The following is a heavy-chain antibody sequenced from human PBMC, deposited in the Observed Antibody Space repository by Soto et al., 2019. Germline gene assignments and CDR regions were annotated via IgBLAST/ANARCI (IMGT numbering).Heavy chain of an antibody. V-gene: IGHV3-30*02. CDR3: AKAYGDHGEDYYGMDV. Sequence: PGGSLRLSCAASGFTFSSYGMHWVRQAPGKGLEWVAVIWYDGSNKYYADSVKGRFTISRDNSKNTLYLQMNSLRAEDTAVYYCAKAYGDHGEDYYGMDVWGQGTTVTVSS. CDR1: GFTFSSYG. J-gene: IGHJ6*02. D-gene: IGHD4-17*01. CDR2: IWYDGSNK.